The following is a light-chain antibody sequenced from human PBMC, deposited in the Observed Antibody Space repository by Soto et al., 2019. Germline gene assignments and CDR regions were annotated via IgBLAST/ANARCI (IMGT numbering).Light chain of an antibody. V-gene: IGKV3-20*01. CDR1: QSVSNNY. CDR2: GAS. Sequence: EIVLTQSPGTLSLSPGERATLSCRASQSVSNNYFAWYPQKPGQAPRLLISGASNRATGIPDRFSGSGSGTDFTLAISRLEPEDFAVYYCQHYGTTPCTFGPGTKVDLK. J-gene: IGKJ3*01. CDR3: QHYGTTPCT.